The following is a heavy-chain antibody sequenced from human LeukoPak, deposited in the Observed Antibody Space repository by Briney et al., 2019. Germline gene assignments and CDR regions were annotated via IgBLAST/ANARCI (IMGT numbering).Heavy chain of an antibody. Sequence: GESMRISCKGSGYSFTSYWISWVRQMPGTSLEWMGRIHPSDSYTNYSPSFQGHVTISAEKPISTAYLQGSSLEASDTASYYCARGVDTAMVTDPFAFDIWVQGTMVTVSS. CDR1: GYSFTSYW. J-gene: IGHJ3*02. V-gene: IGHV5-10-1*01. D-gene: IGHD5-18*01. CDR3: ARGVDTAMVTDPFAFDI. CDR2: IHPSDSYT.